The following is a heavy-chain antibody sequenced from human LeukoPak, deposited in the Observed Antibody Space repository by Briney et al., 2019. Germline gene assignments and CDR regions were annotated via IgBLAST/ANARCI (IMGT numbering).Heavy chain of an antibody. CDR2: FDPEDGET. J-gene: IGHJ4*02. CDR3: ATPGYCSSTSCTPYYFDY. D-gene: IGHD2-2*03. V-gene: IGHV1-24*01. Sequence: ASVKVSCKVSGYTLTELSMHWVRQAPGKGVEWMGGFDPEDGETIYAQKFQGRVTMTEDTSTDTAYMELSSLRSEDTAVYYCATPGYCSSTSCTPYYFDYWGQGTLVTVSS. CDR1: GYTLTELS.